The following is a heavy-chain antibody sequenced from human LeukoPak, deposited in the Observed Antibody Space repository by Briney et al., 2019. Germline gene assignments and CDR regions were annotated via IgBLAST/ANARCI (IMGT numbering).Heavy chain of an antibody. CDR1: GGSFSGYY. CDR2: IKHSGST. V-gene: IGHV4-34*01. CDR3: ARGRSYDFWSGRKKYYFDY. Sequence: SETLSLTCAVYGGSFSGYYWSWIRQPPGKGLEWIGEIKHSGSTNYNPSLKSRVTISVDTSKNQFSLKLSSVTAADTAVYYCARGRSYDFWSGRKKYYFDYWGQGTLVTVSS. J-gene: IGHJ4*02. D-gene: IGHD3-3*01.